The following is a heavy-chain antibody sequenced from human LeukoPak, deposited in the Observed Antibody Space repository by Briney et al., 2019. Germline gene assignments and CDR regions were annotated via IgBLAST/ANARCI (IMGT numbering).Heavy chain of an antibody. J-gene: IGHJ4*02. V-gene: IGHV3-23*01. Sequence: GGSLRLSCAASGFTFSSYVMNWVRQTPGKGLEWVSGISGSGGDTYYADSVKGRFTISRDNSKNTVYLQMNSLRAEDTAVYHCAKGDGTVATVGQNEYWGRGTLVTVSS. CDR1: GFTFSSYV. CDR2: ISGSGGDT. D-gene: IGHD5-12*01. CDR3: AKGDGTVATVGQNEY.